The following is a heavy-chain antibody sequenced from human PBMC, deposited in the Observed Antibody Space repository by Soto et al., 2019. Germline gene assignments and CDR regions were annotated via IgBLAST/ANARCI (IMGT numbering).Heavy chain of an antibody. CDR2: ISYSGST. CDR1: GGSISDYY. Sequence: PSETLSLTCTVSGGSISDYYWSWIRQPPGKGLEWIGYISYSGSTNYKPSLKSRVTISQGTPKKQFSLKLSSVTAADTAAYYCARDRYNWNDVGAFDIWGQGTMVTVSS. J-gene: IGHJ3*02. D-gene: IGHD1-1*01. CDR3: ARDRYNWNDVGAFDI. V-gene: IGHV4-59*01.